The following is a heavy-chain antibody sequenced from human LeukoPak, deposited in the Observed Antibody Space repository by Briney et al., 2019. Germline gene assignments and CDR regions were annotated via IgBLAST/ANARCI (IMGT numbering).Heavy chain of an antibody. CDR2: ISGCQGST. CDR3: ARSVLGTIASGPVNY. Sequence: ASVKASCKASGHTYTNYGTIWVRQAPGQGGKWMGWISGCQGSTKYAQVFQGRVTMTIDTSTSTAYMDLRSLRSDDTAIYYCARSVLGTIASGPVNYWHQTTLVAVSS. CDR1: GHTYTNYG. V-gene: IGHV1-18*01. D-gene: IGHD5-24*01. J-gene: IGHJ4*02.